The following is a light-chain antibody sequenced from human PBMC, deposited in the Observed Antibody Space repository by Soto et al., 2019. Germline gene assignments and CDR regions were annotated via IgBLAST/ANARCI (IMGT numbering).Light chain of an antibody. V-gene: IGKV3-15*01. CDR1: QSVSSN. Sequence: EIVMTQSPATLSGSPGERATLSCRASQSVSSNLAWYQQNPGQAPRLLIYGASTRATGIPARFSGSGSGTEFTLTISSLQSGDFAVYYCQQYNNWPYTFGQGTKLEIK. J-gene: IGKJ2*01. CDR3: QQYNNWPYT. CDR2: GAS.